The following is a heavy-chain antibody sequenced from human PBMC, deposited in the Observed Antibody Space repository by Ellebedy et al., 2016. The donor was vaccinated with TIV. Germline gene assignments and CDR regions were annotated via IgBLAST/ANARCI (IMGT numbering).Heavy chain of an antibody. V-gene: IGHV1-69*13. D-gene: IGHD6-19*01. CDR2: IIPIFGTP. CDR1: GGTFSSYA. J-gene: IGHJ3*02. Sequence: AASVKVSCKASGGTFSSYAISWVRQAPGQGLEWMGGIIPIFGTPNYAQKFQGRVTITADEPTSTAYMELSSLRSEDTAVYYCARPYSSGWDDAFDIWGQGTMVTVSS. CDR3: ARPYSSGWDDAFDI.